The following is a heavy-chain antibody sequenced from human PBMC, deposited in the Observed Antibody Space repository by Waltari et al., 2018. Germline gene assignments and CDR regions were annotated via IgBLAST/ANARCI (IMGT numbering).Heavy chain of an antibody. J-gene: IGHJ6*02. Sequence: QVQLVESGGGVVQPGRSLSLSCAASGFTFSSYAMHWVRQAPGKGLEWVAVISYDGSNKYYADSVKGRFTISRDNSKNTLYLQMNSLRAEDTAVYYCARGPSRYYYDSSLAYGMDVWGQGTTVTVSS. V-gene: IGHV3-30-3*01. CDR1: GFTFSSYA. D-gene: IGHD3-22*01. CDR2: ISYDGSNK. CDR3: ARGPSRYYYDSSLAYGMDV.